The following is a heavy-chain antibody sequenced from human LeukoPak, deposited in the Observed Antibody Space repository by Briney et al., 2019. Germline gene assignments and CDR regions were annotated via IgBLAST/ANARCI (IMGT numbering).Heavy chain of an antibody. CDR1: GFTFSSYA. J-gene: IGHJ4*02. CDR2: ISGSGGST. D-gene: IGHD6-19*01. CDR3: AKASSFAVAGSYPPDY. V-gene: IGHV3-23*01. Sequence: GGSLRLSCAASGFTFSSYAMSWVRQAPGKGLEWVSAISGSGGSTYYADSVKGRFTISRDNSKNTLYLQMNSLRAEDTAVYYCAKASSFAVAGSYPPDYWGQGTLVTVSS.